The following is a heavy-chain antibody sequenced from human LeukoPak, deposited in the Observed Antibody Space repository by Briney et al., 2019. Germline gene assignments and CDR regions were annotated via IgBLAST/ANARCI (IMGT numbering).Heavy chain of an antibody. D-gene: IGHD6-19*01. Sequence: ASVTVSCKTSGYTFSRHYIHWVRQAPGQGLEWLGIINTSGATTRYGQNFKGRVTATRDTSTSTVYMEMSSLNPEDTAVYYCARGLESSGWYGMDVWGQGTTIIVSS. CDR2: INTSGATT. CDR3: ARGLESSGWYGMDV. J-gene: IGHJ6*02. V-gene: IGHV1-46*01. CDR1: GYTFSRHY.